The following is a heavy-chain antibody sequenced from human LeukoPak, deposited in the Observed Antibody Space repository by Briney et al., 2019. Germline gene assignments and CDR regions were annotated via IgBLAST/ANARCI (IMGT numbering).Heavy chain of an antibody. CDR3: ARGARAGYNLEPFDY. CDR2: SYTSGST. V-gene: IGHV4-4*07. J-gene: IGHJ4*02. Sequence: PSETLSLTCTVSGGSISSYYWSWIRQPAGKGLEWIGRSYTSGSTNYNPSLKSRVTMSVDTSKNQLSLKLSSVTAADTAVYYCARGARAGYNLEPFDYWGQGTLVTVSS. CDR1: GGSISSYY. D-gene: IGHD5-24*01.